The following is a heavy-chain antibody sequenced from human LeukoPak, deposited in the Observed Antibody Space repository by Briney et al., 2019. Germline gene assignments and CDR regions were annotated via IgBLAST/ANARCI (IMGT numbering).Heavy chain of an antibody. J-gene: IGHJ4*02. V-gene: IGHV3-23*01. D-gene: IGHD5-12*01. Sequence: GGSLRLSCAASGFTFSSYGMSWVRQAPGKGLEWVSAISGSGGSTYYADSVKGRFTISRDNAKNSLYLQMNSLRAEDTAVYYCARNGGGGYDYMSDYWGQGTLVTVSS. CDR2: ISGSGGST. CDR3: ARNGGGGYDYMSDY. CDR1: GFTFSSYG.